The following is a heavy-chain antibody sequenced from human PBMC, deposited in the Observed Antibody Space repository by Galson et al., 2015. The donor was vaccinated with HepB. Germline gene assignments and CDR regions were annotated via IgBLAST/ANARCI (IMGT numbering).Heavy chain of an antibody. J-gene: IGHJ6*03. V-gene: IGHV5-51*03. CDR2: IYSGDSDT. D-gene: IGHD6-25*01. Sequence: QSGAEVKKPGESLKISCKGSGYSFANYWIGWVRQMPGKGLEWMGVIYSGDSDTRYSPSFQGQVTISVDKSISTAYLQWSSLKASDTAMYYCARLVGYSSGYYYMDVWGKGTAVIVSS. CDR1: GYSFANYW. CDR3: ARLVGYSSGYYYMDV.